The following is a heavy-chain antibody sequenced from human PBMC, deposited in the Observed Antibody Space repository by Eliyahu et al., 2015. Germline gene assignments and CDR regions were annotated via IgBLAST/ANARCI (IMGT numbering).Heavy chain of an antibody. CDR2: INPNSGGT. J-gene: IGHJ4*02. V-gene: IGHV1-2*02. D-gene: IGHD2-15*01. CDR1: GYXFXGYY. CDR3: ARGDSVVVAATPEEC. Sequence: QVQLVQSGAEVKKPGASVKVSCKASGYXFXGYYXHWXRQAPGQGLEWMGWINPNSGGTNYAQKFQGRVTMTRDTSISTAYMELSRLRSDDTAVYYCARGDSVVVAATPEECWGQGTLVTVSS.